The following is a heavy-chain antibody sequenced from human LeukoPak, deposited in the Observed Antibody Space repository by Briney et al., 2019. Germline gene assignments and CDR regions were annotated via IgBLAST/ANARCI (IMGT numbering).Heavy chain of an antibody. Sequence: GGSLTLSCAASGFTFSSYSMSWVRQAPGRGLEWVSSISSSSSYIYYADSVKGRFTISRDNAKNSLYLQMNSLRAEDTAVYYCARGLRMVAATLPDYWGQGTLVTVSS. V-gene: IGHV3-21*01. CDR3: ARGLRMVAATLPDY. J-gene: IGHJ4*02. CDR1: GFTFSSYS. CDR2: ISSSSSYI. D-gene: IGHD2-15*01.